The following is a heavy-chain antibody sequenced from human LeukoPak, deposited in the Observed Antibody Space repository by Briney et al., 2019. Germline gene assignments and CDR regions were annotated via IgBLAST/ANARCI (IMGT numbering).Heavy chain of an antibody. D-gene: IGHD3-22*01. CDR2: IYTSGST. CDR1: GGSISSYY. CDR3: ARLGSSGYYYYYGMDV. J-gene: IGHJ6*02. V-gene: IGHV4-4*07. Sequence: SETLSLTCTVSGGSISSYYWSWIRQPAGKGLEWIGRIYTSGSTNYNPSPKSRVTMSVDTSKNQFSLKLSSVTAADTAVYYCARLGSSGYYYYYGMDVWGQGTTVTVSS.